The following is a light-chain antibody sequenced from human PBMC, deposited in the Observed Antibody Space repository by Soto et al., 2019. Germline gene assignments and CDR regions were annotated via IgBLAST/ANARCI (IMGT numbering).Light chain of an antibody. V-gene: IGKV1-5*01. J-gene: IGKJ1*01. CDR3: HQYDYSQT. Sequence: DIQMTQSPSTLSASVGETVTITCRASQSVSDSLAWYQVKPGEAPKLLIFDVSNLETGVPSRFSGSGSGTEFSLTIRGLQPDDFATYYCHQYDYSQTFGQGTKVEIK. CDR2: DVS. CDR1: QSVSDS.